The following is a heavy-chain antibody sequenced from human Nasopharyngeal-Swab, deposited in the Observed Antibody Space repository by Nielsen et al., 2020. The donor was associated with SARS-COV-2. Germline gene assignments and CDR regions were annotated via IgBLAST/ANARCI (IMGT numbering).Heavy chain of an antibody. D-gene: IGHD2-8*02. Sequence: GESLKISCAASGFTFSSSWMNWFRQAPEKGLEWVANINHDGSAKNYVDSVRGRLTISRDNTKNSLYLRMDSLRIEDTVVYYCARDRVFGYTGAWNAVFDYWGQGTLVAVSS. J-gene: IGHJ4*02. CDR2: INHDGSAK. CDR1: GFTFSSSW. CDR3: ARDRVFGYTGAWNAVFDY. V-gene: IGHV3-7*01.